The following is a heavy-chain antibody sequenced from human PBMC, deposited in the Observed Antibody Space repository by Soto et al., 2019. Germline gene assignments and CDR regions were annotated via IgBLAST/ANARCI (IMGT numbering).Heavy chain of an antibody. D-gene: IGHD4-17*01. J-gene: IGHJ6*02. CDR2: IWYDESNK. CDR1: GLTYRSYS. V-gene: IGHV3-33*08. CDR3: AREDMTTVTAPYYYYGMDV. Sequence: GRSLSLSYAASGLTYRSYSLSWVLQAAGKGLAWVAVIWYDESNKYYADSVKGRFTISRDNPKNTLYLQMNSLRADDTAVYYCAREDMTTVTAPYYYYGMDVWGQGTTVTVSS.